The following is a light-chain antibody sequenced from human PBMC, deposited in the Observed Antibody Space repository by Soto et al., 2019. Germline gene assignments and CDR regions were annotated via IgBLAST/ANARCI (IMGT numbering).Light chain of an antibody. CDR2: GVS. J-gene: IGLJ3*02. CDR3: SSYTSTYIWV. CDR1: SSDIGSHNF. Sequence: QSALTQPASVSGSPGQSITISCTGTSSDIGSHNFVSWHQQHPGKAPKFIIYGVSNRPSGVSNRFSGSKSGNTASLTISGLQADDEADYYCSSYTSTYIWVFGGGTKRTFL. V-gene: IGLV2-14*01.